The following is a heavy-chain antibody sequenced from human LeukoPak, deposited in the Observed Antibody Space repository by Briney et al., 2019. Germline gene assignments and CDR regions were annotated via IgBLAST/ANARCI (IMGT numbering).Heavy chain of an antibody. V-gene: IGHV3-30*18. Sequence: PGRSLRLSCAAAGFTFSSYGMHWVRQAPGKGLEWVAVISYDGSNKYYADSVKGRFTISRDNSKNTLYLQMNSLRAEDTAVYYCAKNGYYYDSSGYYYNDYWGQGTLVTVSS. CDR3: AKNGYYYDSSGYYYNDY. CDR2: ISYDGSNK. J-gene: IGHJ4*02. D-gene: IGHD3-22*01. CDR1: GFTFSSYG.